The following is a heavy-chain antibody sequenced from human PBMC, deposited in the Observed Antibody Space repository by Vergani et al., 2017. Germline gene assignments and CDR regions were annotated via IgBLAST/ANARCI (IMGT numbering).Heavy chain of an antibody. CDR2: IYYSGST. CDR3: ARRTHYYDSSGYYFYFDY. Sequence: QLQLQESGPGLVKPSETLSLTCTVSGGSISSSSYYWGWIRQPPGKGLEWIGSIYYSGSTYYNPSRKSRVTISVYTSKNQFSLKLSSVTAADTAVYYCARRTHYYDSSGYYFYFDYWGQGTLVTVSS. J-gene: IGHJ4*02. V-gene: IGHV4-39*01. CDR1: GGSISSSSYY. D-gene: IGHD3-22*01.